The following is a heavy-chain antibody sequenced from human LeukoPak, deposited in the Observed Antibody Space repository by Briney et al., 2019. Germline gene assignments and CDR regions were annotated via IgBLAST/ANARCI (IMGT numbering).Heavy chain of an antibody. CDR1: GGSISSYY. Sequence: SETLSLTCTVSGGSISSYYWSWIRQPPGKGLEWIGYIYYSGSTNYNPSLKSRVTISVDTSKNQFSLKLSSVTAADTAVYYCARGGAVGATSSGADDYWGQGTLVTVSS. J-gene: IGHJ4*02. CDR3: ARGGAVGATSSGADDY. D-gene: IGHD1-26*01. CDR2: IYYSGST. V-gene: IGHV4-59*12.